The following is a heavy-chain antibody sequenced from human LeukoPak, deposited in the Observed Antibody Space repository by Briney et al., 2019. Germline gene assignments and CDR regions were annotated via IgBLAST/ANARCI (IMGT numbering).Heavy chain of an antibody. Sequence: SETLSLTCTVSGGSISSYYWSWIRQPPGKGLEWIGYIYYSGSTNYNPSLKSRVTISVDTSKNQFSLKLSSVTAADTAVYYCARQSGYDYSYYYYGMDVWGQGTTVTVSS. CDR1: GGSISSYY. V-gene: IGHV4-59*08. J-gene: IGHJ6*02. CDR3: ARQSGYDYSYYYYGMDV. CDR2: IYYSGST. D-gene: IGHD5-12*01.